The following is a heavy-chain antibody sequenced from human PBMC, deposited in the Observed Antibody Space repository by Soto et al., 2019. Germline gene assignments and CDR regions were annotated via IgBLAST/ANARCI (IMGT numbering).Heavy chain of an antibody. D-gene: IGHD6-13*01. Sequence: SVKVSCKASGGTFSSYAISWVRQAPGQGLEWMGGIIPIYGTANYAQKFQGRVTITGDTYASTAYMELSSLRSEDTAVYYCARVLMKLAAAGPGYWGQGTQVTVSS. J-gene: IGHJ4*02. CDR1: GGTFSSYA. V-gene: IGHV1-69*06. CDR2: IIPIYGTA. CDR3: ARVLMKLAAAGPGY.